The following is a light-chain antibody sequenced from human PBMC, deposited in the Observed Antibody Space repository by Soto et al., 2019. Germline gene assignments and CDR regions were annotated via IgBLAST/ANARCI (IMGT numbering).Light chain of an antibody. V-gene: IGLV1-40*01. CDR3: QSYDSSRSALVV. Sequence: QSVLTQPPSVSGAPGQRVTISCTGSSSNIGAGYDVHWYQQLPGTAPKLLIYGNSNRPSGVPDRFSGSKSGTSASLAITGRQAEDEADYYCQSYDSSRSALVVFGGGTKLTVL. CDR1: SSNIGAGYD. J-gene: IGLJ2*01. CDR2: GNS.